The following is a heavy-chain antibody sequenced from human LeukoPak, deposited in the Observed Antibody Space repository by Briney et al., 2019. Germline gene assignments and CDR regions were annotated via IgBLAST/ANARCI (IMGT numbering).Heavy chain of an antibody. J-gene: IGHJ4*02. CDR2: INHSGST. D-gene: IGHD6-13*01. CDR3: ARGRSVGYSSSWYYFDY. CDR1: GFTFSSYA. V-gene: IGHV4-34*01. Sequence: GSLRLSCAASGFTFSSYAMSWIRQPPGKGLEWIGEINHSGSTNYNPSLKSRVTISVDTSKNQFSLKLSSVTAADTAVYYCARGRSVGYSSSWYYFDYWGQGTLVTVSS.